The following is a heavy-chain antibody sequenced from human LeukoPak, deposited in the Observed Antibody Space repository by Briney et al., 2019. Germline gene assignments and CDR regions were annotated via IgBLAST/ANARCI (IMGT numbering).Heavy chain of an antibody. J-gene: IGHJ3*02. CDR2: INTDGSRT. V-gene: IGHV3-74*01. Sequence: PGGSLRLSCAASGFTFSTYWMHWVRQAPGKGLVWVSRINTDGSRTDSVEGRFTISRDDAKNTLYLQMNSLRAEDTALYYCAKDIDVYDSSGPSYGAFDIWGQGTMVTVSS. CDR3: AKDIDVYDSSGPSYGAFDI. D-gene: IGHD3-22*01. CDR1: GFTFSTYW.